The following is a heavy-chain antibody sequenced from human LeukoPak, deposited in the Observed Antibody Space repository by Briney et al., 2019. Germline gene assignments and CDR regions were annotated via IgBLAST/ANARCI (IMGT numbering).Heavy chain of an antibody. V-gene: IGHV3-30-3*01. CDR3: AKDYDFWSGYLQGDAFDI. Sequence: GGSLRLSCAASGFTFSSYAMHWVRQAPGKGLEWVAVISYDGSNKYYADSVKGRFTISRDNSKNTLYLQMNSLRAEDTAVYYCAKDYDFWSGYLQGDAFDIWGQGTMVTVSS. CDR1: GFTFSSYA. CDR2: ISYDGSNK. D-gene: IGHD3-3*01. J-gene: IGHJ3*02.